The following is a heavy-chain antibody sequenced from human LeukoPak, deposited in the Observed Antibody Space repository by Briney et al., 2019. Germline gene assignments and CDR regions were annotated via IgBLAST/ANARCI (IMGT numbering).Heavy chain of an antibody. D-gene: IGHD2-15*01. CDR2: IRGSSERA. Sequence: GRSLRLSCAASGFTFSSYGMHWVRQAPGKGLEWASAIRGSSERAYYADSVKGRFTISRDNSRNTLYLQMNSLRAEDTAVYYCARDPYIVVVPAVTFDYWGQGTLVTVSS. J-gene: IGHJ4*02. V-gene: IGHV3-23*01. CDR1: GFTFSSYG. CDR3: ARDPYIVVVPAVTFDY.